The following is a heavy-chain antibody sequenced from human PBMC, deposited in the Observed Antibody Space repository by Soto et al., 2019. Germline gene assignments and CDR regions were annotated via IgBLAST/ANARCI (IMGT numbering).Heavy chain of an antibody. CDR2: IYYSEST. J-gene: IGHJ4*02. Sequence: QVQLQESGPGLVKPSATLSLTCTVSGDSISSYYWSWIRQPPGKGLEWIGCIYYSESTKYNPSVKSRVTISVDTSKNQCSLRLNSVTAADRAVYYCARARSGYSTSCFDYWGQGTLVTVSS. D-gene: IGHD6-19*01. CDR3: ARARSGYSTSCFDY. CDR1: GDSISSYY. V-gene: IGHV4-59*07.